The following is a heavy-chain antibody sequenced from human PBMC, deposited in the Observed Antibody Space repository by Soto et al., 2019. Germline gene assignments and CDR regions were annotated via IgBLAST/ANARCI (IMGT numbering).Heavy chain of an antibody. D-gene: IGHD5-18*01. V-gene: IGHV1-18*01. Sequence: QVQLVQSGAEVKKPAASVKVSCKASGYTFTSYGISWVRQAPGQGLEWMGWISAYNGNTNYAQKLQGRVTMTTDTSTSKDHMELRSLRSDGTAVYYCARDRRYTAMGDGMDVWGQGTTVTVSS. J-gene: IGHJ6*02. CDR3: ARDRRYTAMGDGMDV. CDR2: ISAYNGNT. CDR1: GYTFTSYG.